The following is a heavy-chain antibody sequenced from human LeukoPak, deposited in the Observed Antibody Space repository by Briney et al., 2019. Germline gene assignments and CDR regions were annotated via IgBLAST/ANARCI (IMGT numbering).Heavy chain of an antibody. D-gene: IGHD3-3*01. V-gene: IGHV4-30-4*07. CDR1: GGSISSGGYS. J-gene: IGHJ4*02. Sequence: YPSQTLSLTCAVSGGSISSGGYSWSWIRQPPGKGLEWIGYIYYSGSTYYNPSLKSRVTISLDTSKSQFSLKVRYVTAADTAVYYCARGLNDSWTGENYWGQGTLVTVSS. CDR3: ARGLNDSWTGENY. CDR2: IYYSGST.